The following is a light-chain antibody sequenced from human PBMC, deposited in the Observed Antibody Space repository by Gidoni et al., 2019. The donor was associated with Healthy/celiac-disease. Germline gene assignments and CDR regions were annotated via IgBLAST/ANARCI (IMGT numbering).Light chain of an antibody. V-gene: IGKV3-15*01. J-gene: IGKJ4*01. CDR1: QRVSSN. CDR2: GAS. CDR3: QQYNNWPLF. Sequence: EIVMTQSPATLSGSPGERATLSCRASQRVSSNLAWYQQKPGQALRLLIYGASTRATGIPARFSGSGSGTEFTLTISSLQSEDFAVYYCQQYNNWPLFFGGGTKVEIK.